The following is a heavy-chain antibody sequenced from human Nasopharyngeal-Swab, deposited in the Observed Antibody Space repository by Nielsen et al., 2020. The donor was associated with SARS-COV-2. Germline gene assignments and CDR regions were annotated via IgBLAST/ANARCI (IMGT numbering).Heavy chain of an antibody. CDR2: ISAYNGNT. Sequence: ASVKVSCKASGYTFTSYGISWVRQAPAQGVEWMGWISAYNGNTNYAQKLQGRVTMTTDTSTSTAYMELRSLRSDDTAGYYCASYSGSKLGVDAFDIWGQGTMVTVSS. CDR3: ASYSGSKLGVDAFDI. D-gene: IGHD1-26*01. J-gene: IGHJ3*02. V-gene: IGHV1-18*01. CDR1: GYTFTSYG.